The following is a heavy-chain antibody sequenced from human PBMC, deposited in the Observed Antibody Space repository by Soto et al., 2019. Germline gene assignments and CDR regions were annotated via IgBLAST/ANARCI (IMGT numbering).Heavy chain of an antibody. V-gene: IGHV3-30*18. Sequence: ESGGGVVQPGRSLKLSCAASGFTFSNYAIHWVRQAPGKGLEWVAVIASDGKDKRYADSVKGRFTISRDNSKNTVYLQMNSLRGEDTAVYYCAKDGAIAATDYFFDYWGQGSLGTVSS. CDR3: AKDGAIAATDYFFDY. CDR1: GFTFSNYA. D-gene: IGHD6-13*01. J-gene: IGHJ4*02. CDR2: IASDGKDK.